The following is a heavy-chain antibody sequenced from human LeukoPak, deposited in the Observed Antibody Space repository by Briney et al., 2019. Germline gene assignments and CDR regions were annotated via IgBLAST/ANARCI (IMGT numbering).Heavy chain of an antibody. Sequence: GGSLRLSCAASGFTVSSNYMSWVRQAPGKGLEWVSVIYSGGSTYYADSAKGRFTISRDNSKNTLYLQMNSLRAEDTAVYYCARAGGYSYGFDYWGQGTLVTVSS. J-gene: IGHJ4*02. CDR1: GFTVSSNY. CDR2: IYSGGST. V-gene: IGHV3-53*01. D-gene: IGHD5-18*01. CDR3: ARAGGYSYGFDY.